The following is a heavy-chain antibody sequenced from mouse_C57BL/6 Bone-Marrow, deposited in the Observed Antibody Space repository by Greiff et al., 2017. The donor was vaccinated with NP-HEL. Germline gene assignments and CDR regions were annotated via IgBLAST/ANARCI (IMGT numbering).Heavy chain of an antibody. J-gene: IGHJ2*01. D-gene: IGHD1-1*01. V-gene: IGHV1-55*01. CDR2: IYPGSGST. CDR1: GYTFTSYW. Sequence: VQLQQPGAELVKPGASVKMSCKASGYTFTSYWITWVKQRPGQGLEWIGDIYPGSGSTNYNEKFKSKATLTVDTSSSTAYMQLSSLTSEDSAVYYCARIYYYGSSFFDYWGQGTTLTVSS. CDR3: ARIYYYGSSFFDY.